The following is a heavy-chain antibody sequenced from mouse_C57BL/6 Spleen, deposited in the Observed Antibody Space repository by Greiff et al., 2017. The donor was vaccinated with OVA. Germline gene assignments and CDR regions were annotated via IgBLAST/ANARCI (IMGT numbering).Heavy chain of an antibody. CDR2: ISYDGSN. V-gene: IGHV3-6*01. CDR1: GYSITSGYY. J-gene: IGHJ4*01. D-gene: IGHD1-1*01. Sequence: EVKLQESGPGLVKPSQSLSLTCSVTGYSITSGYYWNWIRQFPGNKLEWMGYISYDGSNNYNPSLKNRISITRDTSKNQFFLKLNSVTTEDTATYYCARESYGSPMDYWGQGTSVTVSS. CDR3: ARESYGSPMDY.